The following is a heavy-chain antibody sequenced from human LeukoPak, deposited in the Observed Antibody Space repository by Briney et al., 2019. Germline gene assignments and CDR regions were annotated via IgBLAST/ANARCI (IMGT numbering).Heavy chain of an antibody. V-gene: IGHV3-7*01. D-gene: IGHD6-6*01. CDR1: GFTLGDHW. J-gene: IGHJ4*02. CDR3: ARLPRSTSVF. CDR2: MNQDGSQK. Sequence: GGSLRLSCEASGFTLGDHWMSWVRHAPGKGPEWVAHMNQDGSQKLYVDSVKGRFTISRDSAKNSLYLQMNSLRVEDTAVYYCARLPRSTSVFWGQGTLVTVSS.